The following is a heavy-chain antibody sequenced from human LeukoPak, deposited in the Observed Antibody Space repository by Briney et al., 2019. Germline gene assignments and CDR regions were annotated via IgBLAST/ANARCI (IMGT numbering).Heavy chain of an antibody. CDR2: ISGSGGST. CDR1: GFTFSSYA. CDR3: AKKRGYDSSGHSFDY. D-gene: IGHD3-22*01. Sequence: GGSLRLSCAASGFTFSSYAMSWVRQAPGKGLEWVSVISGSGGSTDYADSVKGRFTISRDNSKNTLYLQMNSLRAEDTALYYCAKKRGYDSSGHSFDYWGQGTLVTVSS. V-gene: IGHV3-23*01. J-gene: IGHJ4*02.